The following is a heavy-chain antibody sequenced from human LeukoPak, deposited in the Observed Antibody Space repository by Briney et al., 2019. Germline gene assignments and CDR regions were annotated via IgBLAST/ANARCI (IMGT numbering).Heavy chain of an antibody. CDR3: ARDSSGYPVGYFEH. CDR2: IIPVYGTP. V-gene: IGHV1-69*05. CDR1: GGPFSRLA. Sequence: SVKVSCKASGGPFSRLAFSWVRQAPGQGLEWMGGIIPVYGTPNYAQSFQGRVTITTDDSTSTGYMELSSLTSEDTAIYCCARDSSGYPVGYFEHWGQGTLVTVSS. D-gene: IGHD3-22*01. J-gene: IGHJ1*01.